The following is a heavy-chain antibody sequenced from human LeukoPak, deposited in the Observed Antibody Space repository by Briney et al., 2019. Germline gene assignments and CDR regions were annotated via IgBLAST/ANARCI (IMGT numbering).Heavy chain of an antibody. V-gene: IGHV3-23*01. J-gene: IGHJ4*02. Sequence: GGSLRLSCAASGFTFSSYAMSWVRQAPGKGLEWVSAISGSGGGTYYADSVKGRFTISRDNSKNTLYLQMNSLRAEDTAVYYCARVSSSWYYYFDYWGQGTLVTVSS. CDR2: ISGSGGGT. CDR1: GFTFSSYA. CDR3: ARVSSSWYYYFDY. D-gene: IGHD6-13*01.